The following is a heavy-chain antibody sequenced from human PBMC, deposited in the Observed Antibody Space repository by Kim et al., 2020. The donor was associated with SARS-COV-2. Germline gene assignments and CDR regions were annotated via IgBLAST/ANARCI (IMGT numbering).Heavy chain of an antibody. J-gene: IGHJ3*02. D-gene: IGHD4-17*01. CDR1: GFTFSSYA. CDR2: ISYDGSNK. CDR3: ASLLIYYGDYVGDAFDI. V-gene: IGHV3-30-3*01. Sequence: GGSLRLSCAASGFTFSSYAMHWVRQAPGKGLEWVAVISYDGSNKYYADSVKGRFTISRDNSKNTLYLQMNSLRAEDTAVYYCASLLIYYGDYVGDAFDI.